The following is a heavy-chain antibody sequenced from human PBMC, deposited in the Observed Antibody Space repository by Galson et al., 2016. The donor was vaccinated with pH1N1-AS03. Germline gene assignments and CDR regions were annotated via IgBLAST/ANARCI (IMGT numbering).Heavy chain of an antibody. CDR3: AHRPSSWPYWYFDL. J-gene: IGHJ2*01. V-gene: IGHV2-5*02. Sequence: PALVKPTQTLTLTRTFSGFSLSTSGVAVGWIRRPPGKALECLALIHWDDDKHYSPSLKSRLTITKDTSKNQVVLTMTNMDPVDTATYYCAHRPSSWPYWYFDLWGRGTLVTVSS. CDR1: GFSLSTSGVA. CDR2: IHWDDDK. D-gene: IGHD6-13*01.